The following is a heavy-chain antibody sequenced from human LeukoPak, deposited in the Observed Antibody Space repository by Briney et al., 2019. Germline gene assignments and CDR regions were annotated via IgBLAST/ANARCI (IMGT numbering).Heavy chain of an antibody. CDR3: VRSPQTEGCSSTSCYFPFDY. CDR2: IYTSGST. CDR1: GGSISSYY. Sequence: PSETLSLTCTVSGGSISSYYWSWIRQPPGKGLEWIGYIYTSGSTNYNPSLKSRVTISVDTSKNQFSLKLSSVTAADTAVYYCVRSPQTEGCSSTSCYFPFDYWGQGTLVTVSS. D-gene: IGHD2-2*01. J-gene: IGHJ4*02. V-gene: IGHV4-4*09.